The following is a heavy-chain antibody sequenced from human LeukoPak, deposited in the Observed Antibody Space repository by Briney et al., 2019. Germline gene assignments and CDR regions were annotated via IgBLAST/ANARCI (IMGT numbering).Heavy chain of an antibody. CDR3: ARLAFCTNAVCFSNYYYSMDV. Sequence: GESLKISCKGSGYSFTSYWIGWVRQMPGKGLEWMGIIYPDDSDTKYSPSFQGQVTISADKSISTTYLQWSSLKASDTAMYYCARLAFCTNAVCFSNYYYSMDVWGRGTTVTVSS. D-gene: IGHD2-8*01. J-gene: IGHJ6*03. CDR1: GYSFTSYW. CDR2: IYPDDSDT. V-gene: IGHV5-51*01.